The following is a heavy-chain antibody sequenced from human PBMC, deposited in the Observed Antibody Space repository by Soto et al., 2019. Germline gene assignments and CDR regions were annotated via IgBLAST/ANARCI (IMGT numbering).Heavy chain of an antibody. CDR2: IYYSGST. Sequence: SETLSLTCTVSGGSISSYYWSWIRQPPGKGLEWIGYIYYSGSTNYNPSLKSRVTISVDTSKNQFSLKLSSVTAADTAVYYCARAVIGYYYDSSGYYYPYFDDWGQGTRVTVSS. CDR1: GGSISSYY. CDR3: ARAVIGYYYDSSGYYYPYFDD. V-gene: IGHV4-59*08. D-gene: IGHD3-22*01. J-gene: IGHJ4*02.